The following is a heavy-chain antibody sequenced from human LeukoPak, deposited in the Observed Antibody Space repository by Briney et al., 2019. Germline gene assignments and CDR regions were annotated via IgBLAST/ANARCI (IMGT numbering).Heavy chain of an antibody. D-gene: IGHD1-26*01. CDR1: GFTFSSCG. Sequence: GGSLRLSCAASGFTFSSCGMQWVRQAPGKGLEWVAVISYDGSDKYYADSVKGRFTISRDNSKNTLYLQMNSLRAEDTAVYYCAREGNRLGAMAPYFDYWGQGTLVTVSS. CDR3: AREGNRLGAMAPYFDY. J-gene: IGHJ4*02. V-gene: IGHV3-30*03. CDR2: ISYDGSDK.